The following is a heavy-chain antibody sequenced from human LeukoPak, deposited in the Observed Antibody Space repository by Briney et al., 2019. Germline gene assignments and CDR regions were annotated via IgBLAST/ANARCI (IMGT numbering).Heavy chain of an antibody. D-gene: IGHD6-13*01. J-gene: IGHJ4*02. V-gene: IGHV1-2*02. CDR1: GYTFTGYY. Sequence: ASVKVSCKASGYTFTGYYMHWVRQAPGQGLQWMAWINPNNGGTNYAQKFQGRVTMTRDTSITTAYMELTRLTSDDTAVYYCVRDLYMAAPSPDYRGQGTLVTVSS. CDR3: VRDLYMAAPSPDY. CDR2: INPNNGGT.